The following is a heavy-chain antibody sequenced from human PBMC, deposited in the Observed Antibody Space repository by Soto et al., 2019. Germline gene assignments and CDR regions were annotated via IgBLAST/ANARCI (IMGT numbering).Heavy chain of an antibody. CDR2: ISWKGVDK. CDR3: AKDTHYYDILTGFDY. Sequence: EVQLVESGGGLVQPGRSLRLSCTASGFKFDDYAMHWVRQVPGKALEWVSGISWKGVDKGYADSVKGRFTISRDNAKKSLVLQMNSLRAEDTALYYYAKDTHYYDILTGFDYWGQGTLVTVSS. D-gene: IGHD3-9*01. J-gene: IGHJ4*02. V-gene: IGHV3-9*01. CDR1: GFKFDDYA.